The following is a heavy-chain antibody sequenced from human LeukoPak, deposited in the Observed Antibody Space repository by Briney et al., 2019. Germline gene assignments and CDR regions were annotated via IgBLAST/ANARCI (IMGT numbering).Heavy chain of an antibody. D-gene: IGHD5-18*01. Sequence: GGSLRLSCAASGFTFNSYAMHWVRQAPGKGLEYVSGISSNGGGKYYANSVKGRFTISRDNSKNTLYLQMNSLRAEDTAVYYCARVGDVDTAMVDYWGQGTLVTVSS. CDR1: GFTFNSYA. J-gene: IGHJ4*02. V-gene: IGHV3-64*01. CDR3: ARVGDVDTAMVDY. CDR2: ISSNGGGK.